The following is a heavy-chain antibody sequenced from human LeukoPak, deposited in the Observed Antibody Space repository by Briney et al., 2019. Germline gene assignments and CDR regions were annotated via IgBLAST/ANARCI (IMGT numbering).Heavy chain of an antibody. CDR2: ISSSGSTI. V-gene: IGHV3-11*01. CDR3: ASGSSNYPWYFDL. Sequence: PGGSLRLSCAASGFTFSDYYMSWIRQAPGKGLEWVSYISSSGSTIYYADSVKGRFTISRDNAKNSLYLQMNSLRAEDTAVYYCASGSSNYPWYFDLWGRGTLVTVSS. D-gene: IGHD4-11*01. CDR1: GFTFSDYY. J-gene: IGHJ2*01.